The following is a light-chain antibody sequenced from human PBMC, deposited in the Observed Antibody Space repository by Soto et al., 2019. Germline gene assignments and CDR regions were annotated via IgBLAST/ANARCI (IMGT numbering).Light chain of an antibody. CDR2: AAS. CDR3: QQSSTTPWT. CDR1: QSINKY. J-gene: IGKJ1*01. Sequence: DVQMTQSPSSLSASVGDRVTITCRASQSINKYLNWYLQRPGKAPKLLIYAASSLRSGVPSRFSGRGSGTDFTLTINSLQPGDFATYYCQQSSTTPWTFGRGTKVDIK. V-gene: IGKV1-39*01.